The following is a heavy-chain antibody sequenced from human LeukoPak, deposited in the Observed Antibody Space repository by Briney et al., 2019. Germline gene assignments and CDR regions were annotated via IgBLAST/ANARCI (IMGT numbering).Heavy chain of an antibody. J-gene: IGHJ5*02. CDR3: AAYCSGGSCSWFDP. D-gene: IGHD2-15*01. CDR2: IYYSGST. CDR1: GGSISSYY. Sequence: PSETLSLTCTVSGGSISSYYWSWIRQPPGKGLEWIGYIYYSGSTNYNPSLKSRVTISVDTSKNQFSLKLSSVTAADTAVYYCAAYCSGGSCSWFDPWGQGTLVTVSS. V-gene: IGHV4-59*12.